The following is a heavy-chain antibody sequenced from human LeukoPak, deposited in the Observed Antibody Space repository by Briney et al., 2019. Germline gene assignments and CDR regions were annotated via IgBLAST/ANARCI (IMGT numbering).Heavy chain of an antibody. Sequence: GGSLRLSCAASVLTFSKYWLHWVRQAPGQGLVWVSRINTDGGSTTYADSVKGRFTISRDNAKNTLYLQMNSLRAADTTVYYCVFGYYFNSGSQYNWFDTWGQGTLVTVSS. CDR3: VFGYYFNSGSQYNWFDT. CDR2: INTDGGST. J-gene: IGHJ5*02. V-gene: IGHV3-74*01. CDR1: VLTFSKYW. D-gene: IGHD3-10*01.